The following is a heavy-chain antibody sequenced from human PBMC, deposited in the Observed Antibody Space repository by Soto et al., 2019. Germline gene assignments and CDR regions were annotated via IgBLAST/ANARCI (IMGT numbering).Heavy chain of an antibody. V-gene: IGHV4-4*02. Sequence: PSETLSLTCAVSGGSISSSNWWSWVRQPPGKGLEWIGEIYHSGSTNYNPSLKSRVTISVDKSKNQFSLKLSSVTAADTAVYYCARDHYSSGSYYTNWFDPWGQGTLVTVSS. CDR2: IYHSGST. D-gene: IGHD3-10*01. CDR1: GGSISSSNW. CDR3: ARDHYSSGSYYTNWFDP. J-gene: IGHJ5*02.